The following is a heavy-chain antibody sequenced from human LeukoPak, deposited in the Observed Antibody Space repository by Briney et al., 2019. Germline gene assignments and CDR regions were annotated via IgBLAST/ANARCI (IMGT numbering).Heavy chain of an antibody. CDR2: FSLDTDRI. Sequence: PGGSLRLSCVASGLTRGQYALHGVRQAPGKGLEWVSGFSLDTDRIDYADSVKGRFTISRDNAKNSLYLQMNSLRPEDTAVYYCGKDITPGGMDVWGQGTAVTVSS. V-gene: IGHV3-9*01. D-gene: IGHD2-15*01. CDR3: GKDITPGGMDV. CDR1: GLTRGQYA. J-gene: IGHJ6*02.